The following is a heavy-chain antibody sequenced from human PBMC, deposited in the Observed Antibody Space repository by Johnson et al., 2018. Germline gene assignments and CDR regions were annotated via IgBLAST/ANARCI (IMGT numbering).Heavy chain of an antibody. CDR3: AKERALLVGAPDDAFDI. CDR1: GFTFSDYY. D-gene: IGHD1-26*01. V-gene: IGHV3-11*04. J-gene: IGHJ3*02. Sequence: QVQLVESGGGLVQPGGSLRLSCAASGFTFSDYYMSWIRQAPGKGLEWVSYISKSGSSKYYADSVEGRFTISRDNSKNTLYLQMNSLKPEDTAVYYCAKERALLVGAPDDAFDIWGQGTMVTVSS. CDR2: ISKSGSSK.